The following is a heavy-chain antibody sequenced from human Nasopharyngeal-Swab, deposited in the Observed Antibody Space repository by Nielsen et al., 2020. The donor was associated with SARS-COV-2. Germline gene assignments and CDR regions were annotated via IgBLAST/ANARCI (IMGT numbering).Heavy chain of an antibody. V-gene: IGHV3-21*01. Sequence: GGSLRLSCAASGFTFSSYNMNWVRQAPGKGLEWVSSISSSSSYIYYADSVKGRFTISRDNAKNSLYLQMNSLRAEDTAVYYCAREVGSSWYYFDYWGQGTLVTVSS. D-gene: IGHD6-13*01. CDR2: ISSSSSYI. CDR3: AREVGSSWYYFDY. CDR1: GFTFSSYN. J-gene: IGHJ4*02.